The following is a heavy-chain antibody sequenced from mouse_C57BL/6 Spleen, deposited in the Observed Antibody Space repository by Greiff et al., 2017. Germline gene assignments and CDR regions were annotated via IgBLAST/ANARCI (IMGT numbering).Heavy chain of an antibody. CDR1: GYTFTSYW. CDR3: AREGYYGSGGFAY. D-gene: IGHD1-1*01. CDR2: IDPSDSET. J-gene: IGHJ3*01. V-gene: IGHV1-52*01. Sequence: QVQLQQPGAELVRPGSSVKLSCKASGYTFTSYWMHWVQQRPIQGLEWIGNIDPSDSETHYNQKFKDKATLTVDKSSSTAYMQLSSLTSEDSAVYYCAREGYYGSGGFAYWGQGTLVTVSA.